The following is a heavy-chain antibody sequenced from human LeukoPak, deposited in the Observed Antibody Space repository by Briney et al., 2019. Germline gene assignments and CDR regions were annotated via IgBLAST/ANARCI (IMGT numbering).Heavy chain of an antibody. CDR1: GYTFTGYY. J-gene: IGHJ4*02. CDR3: AREYYDSSGYYLLD. D-gene: IGHD3-22*01. Sequence: GASVKVSCKASGYTFTGYYMHWVRQAPGQGLEWMGWINPNSGGTNYAQKFQGRVTMTRDTSVSTAYMELSRLRSDDTAVYYCAREYYDSSGYYLLDWGQGTLVTVSS. V-gene: IGHV1-2*02. CDR2: INPNSGGT.